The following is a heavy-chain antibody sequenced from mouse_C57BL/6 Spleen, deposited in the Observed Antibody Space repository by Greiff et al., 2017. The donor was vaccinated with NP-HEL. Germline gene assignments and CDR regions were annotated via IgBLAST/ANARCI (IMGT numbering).Heavy chain of an antibody. J-gene: IGHJ3*01. Sequence: EVQLQQSGTVLARPGASVKMSCKTSGYTFTSYWMHWVQQRPGQGLEWIGAIYPGNRDTSYNQKFKGQAKLTAVKSASTAYLALSSLTTEDSAVYYGARYYDSSNPAWCAYWGQGTLVTVSA. CDR3: ARYYDSSNPAWCAY. D-gene: IGHD1-1*01. CDR1: GYTFTSYW. CDR2: IYPGNRDT. V-gene: IGHV1-5*01.